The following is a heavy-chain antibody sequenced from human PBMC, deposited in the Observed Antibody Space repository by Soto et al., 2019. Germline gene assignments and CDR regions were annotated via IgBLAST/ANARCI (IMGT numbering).Heavy chain of an antibody. CDR1: GFTFKNYN. Sequence: EVQLVESGGGLVKPGESLRLSCVASGFTFKNYNMNWVRQAPRKGLEWVSSIGGSDTFTYYADSVKGRFTISRDNAKSSVFLQMNGLRVEDTAVYFCVRDGSLLGMTRWGQGTLVTVSS. V-gene: IGHV3-21*02. CDR3: VRDGSLLGMTR. CDR2: IGGSDTFT. J-gene: IGHJ4*02. D-gene: IGHD3-10*01.